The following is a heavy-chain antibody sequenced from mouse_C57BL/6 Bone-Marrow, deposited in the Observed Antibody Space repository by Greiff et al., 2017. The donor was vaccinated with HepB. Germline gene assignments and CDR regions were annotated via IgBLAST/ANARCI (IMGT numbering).Heavy chain of an antibody. Sequence: EVQLQESGGGLVKPGGSLKLSCAASGFTFSDYGMHWVRQAPEKGLEWVAYISSGSSTIYYADTVKGRFTISRDNAKNTLFLQMTSLRSEDTAMYYCARPRLHAMDYWGQGTSVTVSS. CDR1: GFTFSDYG. D-gene: IGHD2-2*01. CDR2: ISSGSSTI. V-gene: IGHV5-17*01. J-gene: IGHJ4*01. CDR3: ARPRLHAMDY.